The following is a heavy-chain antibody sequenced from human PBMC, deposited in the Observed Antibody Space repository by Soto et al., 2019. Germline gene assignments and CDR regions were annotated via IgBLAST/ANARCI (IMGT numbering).Heavy chain of an antibody. D-gene: IGHD3-9*01. J-gene: IGHJ4*02. CDR3: IKVLTRGVGVPRFYFDS. CDR2: INADGGST. CDR1: GFTFSNDW. V-gene: IGHV3-74*01. Sequence: LRLSCAASGFTFSNDWMHLVRQAPGKGLEWVSRINADGGSTHYADSVRGRFTISRDNAKNTLFLQLNSLRVEDTAIYYCIKVLTRGVGVPRFYFDSWGQGTLVTVSS.